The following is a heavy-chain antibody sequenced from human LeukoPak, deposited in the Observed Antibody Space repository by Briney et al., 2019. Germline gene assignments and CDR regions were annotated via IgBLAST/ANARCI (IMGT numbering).Heavy chain of an antibody. D-gene: IGHD3-22*01. CDR1: GYTFTSYG. J-gene: IGHJ4*02. CDR2: ISAYDGNT. Sequence: GASVTVSCKASGYTFTSYGISWVRQAPGQGLEWMGWISAYDGNTNYAQKLQGRVTMTTDTSTSTAYMELRSLRSDATAVYYCASSGDYYDSSGYCPSTYFDYWGQGTLVAVSS. V-gene: IGHV1-18*01. CDR3: ASSGDYYDSSGYCPSTYFDY.